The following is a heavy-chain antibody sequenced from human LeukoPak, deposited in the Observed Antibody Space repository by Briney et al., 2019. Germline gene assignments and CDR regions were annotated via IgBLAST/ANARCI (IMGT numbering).Heavy chain of an antibody. D-gene: IGHD2-15*01. Sequence: ASVKVSCKASGYIFTGYYIHWVRQAPGQGLEWMGWINPSGGGRIYAHNFQGRVTMTSDTSISTAYMDLSILRSDDTAVYYCARSILEYCSGGSCYAGNWFDSWGQGTLVTVSS. J-gene: IGHJ5*01. CDR1: GYIFTGYY. CDR2: INPSGGGR. CDR3: ARSILEYCSGGSCYAGNWFDS. V-gene: IGHV1-2*02.